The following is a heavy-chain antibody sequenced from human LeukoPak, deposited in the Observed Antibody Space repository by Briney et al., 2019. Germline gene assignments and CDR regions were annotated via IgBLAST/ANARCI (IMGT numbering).Heavy chain of an antibody. J-gene: IGHJ4*02. D-gene: IGHD1-1*01. CDR2: INTNTGNP. Sequence: GASVKVSCKASGYIFTSFAMNWVRQAPGQGLEWMGWINTNTGNPTYAQGFTGRFVFSLDTSVSTAYLQISSLKAEDTAVYYCARSDRVRGNGPASDYWGQGTLVTVSS. CDR3: ARSDRVRGNGPASDY. V-gene: IGHV7-4-1*02. CDR1: GYIFTSFA.